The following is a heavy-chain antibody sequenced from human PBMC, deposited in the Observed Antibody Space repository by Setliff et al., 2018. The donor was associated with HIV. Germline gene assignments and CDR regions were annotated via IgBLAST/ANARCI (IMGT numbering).Heavy chain of an antibody. CDR1: GGSISSGSYY. V-gene: IGHV4-61*09. J-gene: IGHJ6*03. Sequence: SETLSLTCTVSGGSISSGSYYWSWIRQPAGKGLEWIGHIYTSGSTNYNPSLESRVTIPLDTANNHFSLNLRSVTAADTAVYYCSRQQLDGFRYKYYYMDVWGKGTTVTVSS. CDR2: IYTSGST. CDR3: SRQQLDGFRYKYYYMDV. D-gene: IGHD6-13*01.